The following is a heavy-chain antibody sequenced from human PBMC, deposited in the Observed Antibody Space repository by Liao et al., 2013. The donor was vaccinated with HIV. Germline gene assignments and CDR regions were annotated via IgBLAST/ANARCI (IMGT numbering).Heavy chain of an antibody. CDR1: GGSISSYY. Sequence: QVQLQESGPGLVKPSETLSLTCTVSGGSISSYYWSWIRQPAGKGLEWIGRIYTSGSTNYNPSLKRRVTMSVDTSKNQFSLKLSSVTAADTAVYYCASTPSYYGSGSYYKGDWYFDLWGRGTLVTVSS. V-gene: IGHV4-4*07. CDR3: ASTPSYYGSGSYYKGDWYFDL. J-gene: IGHJ2*01. D-gene: IGHD3-10*01. CDR2: IYTSGST.